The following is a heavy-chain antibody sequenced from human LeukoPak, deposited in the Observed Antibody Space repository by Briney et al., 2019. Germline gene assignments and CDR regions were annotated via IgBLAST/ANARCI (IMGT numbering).Heavy chain of an antibody. Sequence: TGGSLRLSCAASGFTFSSYWMHWVRQAPGKGLVWVSRINSDGSSTSYADSVKGRFTISRDNAKNTLYLQMNSLRAEDTAVYYCARASWQQLVQHYYYGMDVWGQGTTVTVSS. CDR1: GFTFSSYW. D-gene: IGHD6-13*01. V-gene: IGHV3-74*01. CDR3: ARASWQQLVQHYYYGMDV. J-gene: IGHJ6*02. CDR2: INSDGSST.